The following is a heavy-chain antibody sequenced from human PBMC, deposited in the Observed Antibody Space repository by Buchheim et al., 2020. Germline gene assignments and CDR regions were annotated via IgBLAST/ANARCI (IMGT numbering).Heavy chain of an antibody. V-gene: IGHV3-23*01. CDR3: ARLPLDFLSWFDP. D-gene: IGHD3-3*01. CDR2: ISGNGGST. J-gene: IGHJ5*02. Sequence: EVQLLESGGGLVQPGGSLRLSCAASGFTFSSYAMSWVRQAPGKGLEWVSGISGNGGSTNYAGSVKGWFTISRDNSKNTMYLQMNSLRAEDTAVYYCARLPLDFLSWFDPWGQGTL. CDR1: GFTFSSYA.